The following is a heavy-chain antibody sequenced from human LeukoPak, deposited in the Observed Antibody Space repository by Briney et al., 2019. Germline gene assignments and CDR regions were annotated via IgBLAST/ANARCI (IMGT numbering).Heavy chain of an antibody. D-gene: IGHD3-10*01. CDR2: IYTSGST. CDR3: ASSDSYGSGIILDY. J-gene: IGHJ4*02. Sequence: SETLSLTCTVSGGSISSGSYYWSWIRQPAGKGLEWIGRIYTSGSTNYNPSLKSRVTISVDTSKNQFSLKLSSVTAADTAVYYCASSDSYGSGIILDYWGQGTLVTVSS. CDR1: GGSISSGSYY. V-gene: IGHV4-61*02.